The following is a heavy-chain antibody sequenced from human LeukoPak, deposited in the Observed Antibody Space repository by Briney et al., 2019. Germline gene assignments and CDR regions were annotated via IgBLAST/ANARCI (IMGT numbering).Heavy chain of an antibody. J-gene: IGHJ5*01. V-gene: IGHV4-38-2*01. CDR1: GYSISSGYY. Sequence: SETLSLTCGVSGYSISSGYYWGWIRQPPGKGLEWIGNMYHSGSTDYNPSLKGRVTISIDTSKNQFSLNLRSVTAADTAVYYCARHKSYCTTSTCYYIDSWGQGTLVTVSS. CDR3: ARHKSYCTTSTCYYIDS. CDR2: MYHSGST. D-gene: IGHD2-2*01.